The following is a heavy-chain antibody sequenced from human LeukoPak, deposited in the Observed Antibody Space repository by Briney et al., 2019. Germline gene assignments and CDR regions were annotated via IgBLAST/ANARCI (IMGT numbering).Heavy chain of an antibody. Sequence: SETLSLTCAVYGGSFSGYYWSWIRQPPGKGLEWIGEINHSGSTNYNPSLKSRVTISVDTSKNQFSLKLSSVTAADTAVYYCARRVKLRTGYTRFDYWGQGTLVTVSS. V-gene: IGHV4-34*01. J-gene: IGHJ4*02. CDR1: GGSFSGYY. CDR2: INHSGST. CDR3: ARRVKLRTGYTRFDY. D-gene: IGHD3/OR15-3a*01.